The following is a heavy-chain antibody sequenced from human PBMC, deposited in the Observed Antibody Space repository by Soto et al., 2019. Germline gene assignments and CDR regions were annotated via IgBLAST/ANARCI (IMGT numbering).Heavy chain of an antibody. CDR2: IYYSGST. V-gene: IGHV4-61*01. CDR1: GGSVSSGSYY. J-gene: IGHJ4*02. CDR3: ARLYSYGADFDY. D-gene: IGHD5-18*01. Sequence: QVQLQESGPGLVKPSETLSLTCTVSGGSVSSGSYYWSWIRQPPGKGLEWIGYIYYSGSTNYNPSLKSRVTVSVDTSKNQFSLKLSSVTAADTAVYYCARLYSYGADFDYWGQGTLVTVSS.